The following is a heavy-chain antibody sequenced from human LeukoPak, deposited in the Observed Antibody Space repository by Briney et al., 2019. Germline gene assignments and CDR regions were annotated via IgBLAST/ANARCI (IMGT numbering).Heavy chain of an antibody. CDR3: ARGPYGDYEENAFDI. J-gene: IGHJ3*02. CDR2: INWNGGST. CDR1: GFTFDDCG. D-gene: IGHD4-17*01. V-gene: IGHV3-20*04. Sequence: PGGSLRLSCAASGFTFDDCGMSWVRQAPGKGLEWVSGINWNGGSTGYADSVKGRFTISRDNAKNSLYLQMNSLRAEDAALYYCARGPYGDYEENAFDIWGQGTMVTVSS.